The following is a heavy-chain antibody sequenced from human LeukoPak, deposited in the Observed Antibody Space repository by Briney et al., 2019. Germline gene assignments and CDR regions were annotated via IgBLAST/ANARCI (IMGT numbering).Heavy chain of an antibody. D-gene: IGHD2-8*02. CDR1: GFTLSSYE. CDR3: AKDRGWYCTGDTCWWGFDF. CDR2: IDYSGGSS. V-gene: IGHV3-23*01. Sequence: GSLRLSCTVSGFTLSSYEMSWIRQAPGRGLEWVSSIDYSGGSSYYADSVKGRFTISRDDSKNTLYLQMNRLRAEDTAVYYCAKDRGWYCTGDTCWWGFDFWGQGTLVTVSS. J-gene: IGHJ4*02.